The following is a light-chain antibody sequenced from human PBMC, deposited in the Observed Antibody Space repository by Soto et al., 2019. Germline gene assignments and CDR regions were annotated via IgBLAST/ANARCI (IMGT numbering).Light chain of an antibody. CDR1: RNINRK. CDR3: QPSYAYPPLL. Sequence: EIVMTQSPATLSVSPGERATLSCRASRNINRKLAWYQQKPGQPPRLLISGASTRATGIPARFSGSGSGTEFTHTIRRLQSEDFAVYYCQPSYAYPPLLFGGGTKVEIK. V-gene: IGKV3-15*01. CDR2: GAS. J-gene: IGKJ4*01.